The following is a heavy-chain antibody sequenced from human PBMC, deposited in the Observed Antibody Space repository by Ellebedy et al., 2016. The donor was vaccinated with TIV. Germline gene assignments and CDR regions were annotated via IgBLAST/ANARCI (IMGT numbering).Heavy chain of an antibody. V-gene: IGHV3-11*06. CDR2: ISSGSYT. CDR3: ARDLSVLEMKDAFDI. J-gene: IGHJ3*02. CDR1: GFTFSDYY. Sequence: GESLKISCAASGFTFSDYYMSWIRQAPGKGLEWVSYISSGSYTNYADSVKGRFTISRDNAKNSLYLQMNSLRAEDTAVYYCARDLSVLEMKDAFDIWGQGTMVTVSS.